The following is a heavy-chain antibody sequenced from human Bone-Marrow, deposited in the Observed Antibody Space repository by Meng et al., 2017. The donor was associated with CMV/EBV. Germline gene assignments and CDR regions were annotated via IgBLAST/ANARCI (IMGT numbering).Heavy chain of an antibody. D-gene: IGHD2-2*01. CDR3: AREIIVVVPAAGFDY. V-gene: IGHV3-66*01. CDR1: GFTVSNNY. J-gene: IGHJ4*02. CDR2: IYSDGST. Sequence: GESLKISCAASGFTVSNNYMHWVRQAPGKGLEWVSVIYSDGSTSYVESVKGRFTISRDNAKNSLYLQMNSLRAEDTAVYYCAREIIVVVPAAGFDYWGQGTLVTVSS.